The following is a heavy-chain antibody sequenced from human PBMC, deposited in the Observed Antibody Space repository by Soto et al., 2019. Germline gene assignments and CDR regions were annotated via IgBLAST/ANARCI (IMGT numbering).Heavy chain of an antibody. Sequence: VGSLRLSCATSGFNFNNYAVSWVRQAPGERLEWVSFISSSGGTTYYADPVKGRFTISRDNAKNTVHLQMDSLRAEDTAVYYCARVMANLPWYFDYWGQGTLVTVSS. CDR2: ISSSGGTT. V-gene: IGHV3-23*01. CDR3: ARVMANLPWYFDY. D-gene: IGHD2-8*01. CDR1: GFNFNNYA. J-gene: IGHJ4*02.